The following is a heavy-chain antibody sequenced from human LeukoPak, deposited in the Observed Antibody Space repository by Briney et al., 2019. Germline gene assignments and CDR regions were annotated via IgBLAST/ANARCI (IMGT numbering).Heavy chain of an antibody. V-gene: IGHV3-7*01. CDR1: GFTLSSYW. CDR3: ARVGARQILEY. Sequence: GGSLRLSCAASGFTLSSYWMNWARQDPGKGLEWVASINHNGNVNYYVDSVKGRFTISRDNAKNSLYLQMSNLRAEDTAVYYCARVGARQILEYWGQGTLVTVSS. D-gene: IGHD4-17*01. CDR2: INHNGNVN. J-gene: IGHJ4*02.